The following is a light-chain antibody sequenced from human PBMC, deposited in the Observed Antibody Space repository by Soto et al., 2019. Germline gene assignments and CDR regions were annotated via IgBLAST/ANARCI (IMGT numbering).Light chain of an antibody. CDR3: QESKTYSRT. Sequence: DIQMTQSPSTRSASVGDRVTITCRAIQSISNWLAWYQQKPGKAPKLLIYDASSLESGVPSRFSGSGSGTEFTLTISSLQPDDFATYFCQESKTYSRTFGQGTKVEIK. CDR1: QSISNW. CDR2: DAS. V-gene: IGKV1-5*03. J-gene: IGKJ1*01.